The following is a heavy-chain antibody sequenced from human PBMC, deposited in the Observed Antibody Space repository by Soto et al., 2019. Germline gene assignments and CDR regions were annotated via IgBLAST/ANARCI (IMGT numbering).Heavy chain of an antibody. J-gene: IGHJ5*02. CDR3: ARLYGAPWGGFDP. V-gene: IGHV3-48*01. CDR2: ISSSSSTI. Sequence: GGSLRLSCAASGFTFSSYSMNWVRQAPGKGLEWVSYISSSSSTIYYADSVKGRFTISRDNAKNSLYLQMNSLRAEDAAVYYCARLYGAPWGGFDPWGQGTLVTVSS. D-gene: IGHD3-16*01. CDR1: GFTFSSYS.